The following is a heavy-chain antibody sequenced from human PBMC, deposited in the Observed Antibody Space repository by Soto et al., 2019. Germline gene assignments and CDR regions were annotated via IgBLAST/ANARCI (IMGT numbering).Heavy chain of an antibody. Sequence: QVQLQESGPGLVKPSQTLSLTCTVSGGSISSGGYYWSWIRQHPGKGLEWIGYIYYSGSTYYNPSLKRRVTISVDTSKNQFSLKLSSVTAADTAVYYCARADYGDYDSEQLNWFDPWGQGTLVTVSS. CDR2: IYYSGST. V-gene: IGHV4-31*03. CDR3: ARADYGDYDSEQLNWFDP. CDR1: GGSISSGGYY. J-gene: IGHJ5*02. D-gene: IGHD4-17*01.